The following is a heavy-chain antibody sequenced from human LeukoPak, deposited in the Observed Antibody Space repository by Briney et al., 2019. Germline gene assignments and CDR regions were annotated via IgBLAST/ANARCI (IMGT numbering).Heavy chain of an antibody. CDR1: GFSLSSYG. V-gene: IGHV3-23*01. Sequence: GGSLRLSCAASGFSLSSYGMTWVRQAPGKGLEWVSTLSDRAGGTHYADSVKGRFTVSRDNSRNMLYLQMNSLRAEDTAVYYCARSSRELGGYAPWELMPPFDYWGQGTLVTVSS. J-gene: IGHJ4*02. D-gene: IGHD1-7*01. CDR3: ARSSRELGGYAPWELMPPFDY. CDR2: LSDRAGGT.